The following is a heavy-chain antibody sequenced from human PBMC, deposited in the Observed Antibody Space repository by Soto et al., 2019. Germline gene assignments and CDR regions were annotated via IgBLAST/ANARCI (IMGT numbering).Heavy chain of an antibody. CDR2: INAGNGNT. V-gene: IGHV1-3*05. J-gene: IGHJ4*02. D-gene: IGHD2-21*02. CDR3: ARSIVVVTALDY. Sequence: QVQLVQSGAEEKKPGASVKVSCKASGYTFTSYAMHCVHQAPGQRLEWMGWINAGNGNTKYSQKFQGRVTITRDTSASTAYMELSSLRSEDTAVYYCARSIVVVTALDYWGQGTLVTVSS. CDR1: GYTFTSYA.